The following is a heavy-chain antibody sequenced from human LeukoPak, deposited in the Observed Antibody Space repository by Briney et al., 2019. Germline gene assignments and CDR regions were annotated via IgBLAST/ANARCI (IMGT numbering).Heavy chain of an antibody. J-gene: IGHJ4*02. D-gene: IGHD3-22*01. CDR1: GFTFSSYS. V-gene: IGHV3-21*01. CDR2: ISSSSSYI. CDR3: ARDRRITMIVVGHFDY. Sequence: GGSLRLSCAASGFTFSSYSMNWVRQAPGKGLEWVSSISSSSSYIYYADSVKGRFTISRDNAKNSLYLQMNSLRAEDTAVYYCARDRRITMIVVGHFDYWGQGTLVTVPS.